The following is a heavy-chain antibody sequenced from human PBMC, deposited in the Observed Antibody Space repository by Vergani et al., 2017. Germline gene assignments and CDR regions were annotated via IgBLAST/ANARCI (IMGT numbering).Heavy chain of an antibody. D-gene: IGHD3-10*01. J-gene: IGHJ6*02. CDR1: GFTFSSYG. Sequence: QVQLVESGGGVVQPGRSLRLSCAASGFTFSSYGMHWVRQAPGKGLEWVAVIWYDGSNKYYADSVKGRFTISRDNSKNTLYLQMNSLRAEDTAVYYCATRGSMVRGVIREYYYYGMVVWGQGTTVTVSS. CDR2: IWYDGSNK. V-gene: IGHV3-33*01. CDR3: ATRGSMVRGVIREYYYYGMVV.